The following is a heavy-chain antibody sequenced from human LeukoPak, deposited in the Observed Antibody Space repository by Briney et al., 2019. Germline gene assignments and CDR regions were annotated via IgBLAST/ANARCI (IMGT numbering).Heavy chain of an antibody. V-gene: IGHV4-30-4*08. D-gene: IGHD2-2*01. CDR3: AIDTIGRGGGLF. J-gene: IGHJ4*02. Sequence: SETLSLTCTVSGGSISSGDYYWTWIRQPPWKGLEWIGYIYYSGNTYYNPSLKSRVTISLDTSKNQFSLRLSSVTAADTAMYYCAIDTIGRGGGLFWGQGSMVTVSS. CDR2: IYYSGNT. CDR1: GGSISSGDYY.